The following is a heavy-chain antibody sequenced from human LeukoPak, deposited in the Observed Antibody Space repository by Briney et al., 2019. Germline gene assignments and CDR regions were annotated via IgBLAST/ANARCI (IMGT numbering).Heavy chain of an antibody. CDR3: ARDVGVTRFDP. V-gene: IGHV1-18*01. D-gene: IGHD3-22*01. Sequence: VASVKVSCKASGNTFSNYGFSWVRQAPGQGLEWMGWINANSGNTDYAQNFQGRVTLTTDTSTNVAYMELRSLTSDDTAVCYCARDVGVTRFDPWGQGTLVTVSS. J-gene: IGHJ5*02. CDR1: GNTFSNYG. CDR2: INANSGNT.